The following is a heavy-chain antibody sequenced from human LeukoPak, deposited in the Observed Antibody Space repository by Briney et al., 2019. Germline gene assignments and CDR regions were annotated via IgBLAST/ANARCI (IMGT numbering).Heavy chain of an antibody. Sequence: GGSLRLSCAASRFTVSSNYMNWARQAPGKGLEWVAALYAGGNTYYADSVKGRFTLSRDNSKNMLYLQMNSLRAEDTAVYYCARSTYYFDSSGHRDFYIDYWGQGVLVTVSS. CDR1: RFTVSSNY. J-gene: IGHJ4*02. CDR3: ARSTYYFDSSGHRDFYIDY. CDR2: LYAGGNT. D-gene: IGHD3-22*01. V-gene: IGHV3-53*01.